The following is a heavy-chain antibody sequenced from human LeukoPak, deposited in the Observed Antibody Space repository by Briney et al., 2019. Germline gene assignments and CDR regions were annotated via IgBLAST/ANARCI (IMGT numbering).Heavy chain of an antibody. CDR3: ARDQYDTWSRRGNFDS. CDR1: GFTFSSYG. V-gene: IGHV3-7*03. CDR2: IKLDGSEK. D-gene: IGHD3-3*01. Sequence: QPGGSLRLSCAASGFTFSSYGMHWVRQAPGKGLEWVANIKLDGSEKNYVDSVKGRFTISRDNTKNSLYLQMNSLRVEDTAVFYCARDQYDTWSRRGNFDSWGQGTLVIVSS. J-gene: IGHJ4*02.